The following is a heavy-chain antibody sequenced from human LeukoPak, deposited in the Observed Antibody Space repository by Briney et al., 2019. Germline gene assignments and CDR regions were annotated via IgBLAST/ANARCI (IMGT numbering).Heavy chain of an antibody. CDR3: ARARLTYCSGGICYSGSYMDV. D-gene: IGHD2-15*01. J-gene: IGHJ6*03. Sequence: ASGKVTCKASVYNFTGYYMHWVRQAPGQGLEWMGWINPNSGGTNYAQKFQGRVTMTRDTSISTAYMELSRLRSDDTAVYYCARARLTYCSGGICYSGSYMDVWGKGTTVTVSS. CDR2: INPNSGGT. V-gene: IGHV1-2*02. CDR1: VYNFTGYY.